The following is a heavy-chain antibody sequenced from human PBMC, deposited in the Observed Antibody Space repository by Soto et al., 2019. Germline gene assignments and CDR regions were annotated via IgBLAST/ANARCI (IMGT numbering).Heavy chain of an antibody. J-gene: IGHJ6*02. CDR3: ARVMTPTKGYYYGMDV. CDR1: GYTFTSYG. CDR2: ISAYNGNT. V-gene: IGHV1-18*01. Sequence: GASVKVSCKASGYTFTSYGISWVRQAPGQGLEWMGWISAYNGNTNYAQKLQGRVTMTTDTSTSTAYMELRSLRFDDTAVYYCARVMTPTKGYYYGMDVWGQGTMVTVS. D-gene: IGHD2-8*01.